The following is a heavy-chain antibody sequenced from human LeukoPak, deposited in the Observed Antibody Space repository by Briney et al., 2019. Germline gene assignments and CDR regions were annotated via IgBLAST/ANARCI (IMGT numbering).Heavy chain of an antibody. CDR1: GYSISSGYY. CDR2: IYHSGST. CDR3: ASRVSSTSYNY. Sequence: SETLSLTCAVSGYSISSGYYWGWIRQPPGKGLEWIGSIYHSGSTYYNPSLKSRVTISVDMSKNQFSLKLSSVTAADTAVYYCASRVSSTSYNYWGQGTLVTVSS. J-gene: IGHJ4*02. V-gene: IGHV4-38-2*01. D-gene: IGHD2-2*01.